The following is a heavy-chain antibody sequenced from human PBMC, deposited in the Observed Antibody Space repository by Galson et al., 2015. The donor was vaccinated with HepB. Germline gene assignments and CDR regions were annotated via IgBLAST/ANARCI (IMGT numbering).Heavy chain of an antibody. Sequence: SVKVSCKASGGTFSSYAISWVRQAPGQGLEWMGGIIPIFGTANYAQKFQGRVTITADESTSTAYMELSSLRSEDTAVYYCASPLPTCSGGSCYAPQSFTFDYWGQGTLVTVSS. CDR2: IIPIFGTA. J-gene: IGHJ4*02. V-gene: IGHV1-69*13. CDR3: ASPLPTCSGGSCYAPQSFTFDY. CDR1: GGTFSSYA. D-gene: IGHD2-15*01.